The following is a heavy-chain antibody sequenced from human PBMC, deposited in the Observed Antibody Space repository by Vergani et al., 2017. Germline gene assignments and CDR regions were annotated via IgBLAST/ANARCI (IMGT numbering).Heavy chain of an antibody. J-gene: IGHJ6*02. Sequence: QVQLVQSGAEVKKPGASVKVSCKVSGYIITELSMHWVRQAPGKGLEWMGGFDPEDGETIYAQKFQGRVTMTADTSTDTAYMELSSLRSEDTAVYYCATPRLRFSYYYYYGMDVWGQGTTVTVSS. V-gene: IGHV1-24*01. CDR1: GYIITELS. CDR2: FDPEDGET. D-gene: IGHD5-12*01. CDR3: ATPRLRFSYYYYYGMDV.